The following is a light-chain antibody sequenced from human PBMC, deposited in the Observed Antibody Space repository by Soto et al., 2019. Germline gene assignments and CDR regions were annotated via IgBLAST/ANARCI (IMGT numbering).Light chain of an antibody. CDR2: GAS. V-gene: IGKV3-11*01. CDR1: QSVSNS. Sequence: EIVLTQSPATLSLSPGERVTLSCRASQSVSNSLAWYQQKPGQAPRLLIFGASRGATDIPARFSGSGSGTDFTLTISSLEPEDLAVYYCQQRSNWPRTFGQGTKVDNK. J-gene: IGKJ1*01. CDR3: QQRSNWPRT.